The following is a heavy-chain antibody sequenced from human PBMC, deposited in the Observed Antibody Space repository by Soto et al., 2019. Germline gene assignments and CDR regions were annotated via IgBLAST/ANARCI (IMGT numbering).Heavy chain of an antibody. CDR2: IFSSDSNA. D-gene: IGHD2-2*01. J-gene: IGHJ4*02. CDR3: ATWRSSHWFDY. V-gene: IGHV5-51*01. CDR1: GDSFSTYS. Sequence: EMQLVQSGAEMRKPGESLKISCKGSGDSFSTYSIGWMRQVPGKGLEWIGNIFSSDSNAGYSPSFQGQVTISVDKSISTTYLQWSSLKASDTAIYYCATWRSSHWFDYWGQGTLVTVSS.